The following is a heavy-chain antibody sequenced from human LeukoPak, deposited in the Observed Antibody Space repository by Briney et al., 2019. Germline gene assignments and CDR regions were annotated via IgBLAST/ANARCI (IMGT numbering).Heavy chain of an antibody. D-gene: IGHD6-19*01. CDR2: VIPIFGTA. J-gene: IGHJ2*01. Sequence: SVKVSCKASGGTFSSYAISWVRQAPGQGLEWMGGVIPIFGTANYAQKFQGRVTITADESTSTAYMELSSLRSEDTAVYYCARGRAVGWVFDLWGRGTLVTVSS. CDR1: GGTFSSYA. CDR3: ARGRAVGWVFDL. V-gene: IGHV1-69*01.